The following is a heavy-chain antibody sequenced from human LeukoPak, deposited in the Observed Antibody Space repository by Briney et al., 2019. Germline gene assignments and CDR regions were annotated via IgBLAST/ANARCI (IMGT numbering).Heavy chain of an antibody. CDR2: ISGSGGST. CDR3: AKVKGSSEWLPPDY. J-gene: IGHJ4*02. V-gene: IGHV3-23*01. CDR1: GFTFSSYA. D-gene: IGHD6-19*01. Sequence: PGGSLRLSCAASGFTFSSYAMSWVRQAPGKGLEWVSAISGSGGSTYYADSVKGRFTISRDNSKNTLYLQMNSLRAEDTAVYYCAKVKGSSEWLPPDYWGQGTLVTVSS.